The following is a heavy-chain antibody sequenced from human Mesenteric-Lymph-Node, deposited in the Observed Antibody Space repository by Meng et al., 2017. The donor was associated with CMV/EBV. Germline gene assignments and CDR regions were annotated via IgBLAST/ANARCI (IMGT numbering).Heavy chain of an antibody. V-gene: IGHV3-7*01. Sequence: GGSLRLSCEVSGFTISDYWMAWVRQAPGKGLEWVANINQGGSVRNYMDSVKGRFTISRDNAKNSLFLQMNSLRTEDTAVYYCVRVGLPWGQGALVTVSS. J-gene: IGHJ5*02. CDR3: VRVGLP. CDR1: GFTISDYW. CDR2: INQGGSVR. D-gene: IGHD3-10*01.